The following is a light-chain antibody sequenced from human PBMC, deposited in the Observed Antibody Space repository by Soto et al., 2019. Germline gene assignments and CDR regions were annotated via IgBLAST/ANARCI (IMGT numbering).Light chain of an antibody. Sequence: EIVLTQSPATLSVSPGERATLSCRASQSITRNLAWYQQKPGQPPRLLVYDASTRATDIPGRFTGSGSGTEFTLTISSLQSEDFALYYCQQYNNWPPFTFGPGTKVDIK. CDR3: QQYNNWPPFT. CDR1: QSITRN. V-gene: IGKV3-15*01. CDR2: DAS. J-gene: IGKJ3*01.